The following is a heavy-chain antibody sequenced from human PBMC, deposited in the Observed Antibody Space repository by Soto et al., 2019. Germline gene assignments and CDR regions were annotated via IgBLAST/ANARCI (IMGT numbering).Heavy chain of an antibody. D-gene: IGHD3-10*01. CDR2: IIPTFGTG. CDR3: ASFDGTLVRGGRSSPYEMDV. J-gene: IGHJ6*02. V-gene: IGHV1-69*01. Sequence: QVLLVQSGPEVKKPGSSVKVSCKASGGTFNNYAINWVRQAPGRGLEWMGGIIPTFGTGNHAQDFQGRVTITADESTTTAYMELNSLRSEDTAIYYCASFDGTLVRGGRSSPYEMDVGGQGTTVIVSS. CDR1: GGTFNNYA.